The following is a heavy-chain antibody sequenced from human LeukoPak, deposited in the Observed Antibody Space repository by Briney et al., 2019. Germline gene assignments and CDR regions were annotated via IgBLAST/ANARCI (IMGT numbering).Heavy chain of an antibody. D-gene: IGHD6-13*01. Sequence: SETLSLTCTVSGGSISSYSWSWIRQPPGKGLEWIGYIYYSGSTNYNPSLKSRVTISVDTSKNQFSLKLSSVTAADTAVYYCARVKAAASNWFDPWGQGTLVTVSS. CDR2: IYYSGST. CDR1: GGSISSYS. CDR3: ARVKAAASNWFDP. V-gene: IGHV4-59*08. J-gene: IGHJ5*02.